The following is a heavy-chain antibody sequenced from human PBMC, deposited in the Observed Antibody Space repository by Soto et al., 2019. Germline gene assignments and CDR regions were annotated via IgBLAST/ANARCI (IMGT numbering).Heavy chain of an antibody. CDR3: ARRYCGGGVCPFLGSHPQPGIAWFDP. J-gene: IGHJ5*02. CDR2: IYPGDSDT. CDR1: GYTFSNYW. Sequence: GESLKISCKASGYTFSNYWIAWVRRMPVIGLEWMGLIYPGDSDTRYSPSFQGQVTISADKSTSTAYLQWNSLKASDTAVYYCARRYCGGGVCPFLGSHPQPGIAWFDPWGQGTPVTVSS. V-gene: IGHV5-51*01. D-gene: IGHD2-8*02.